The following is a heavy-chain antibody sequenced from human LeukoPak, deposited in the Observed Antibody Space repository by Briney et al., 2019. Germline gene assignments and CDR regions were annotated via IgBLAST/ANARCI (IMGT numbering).Heavy chain of an antibody. Sequence: ASVNVSYKASGYTFTSYGISWVRQAPGQGLEGMGWISAYNGNTNYAQKLQGRVTMTTDTSTSTAYMELRSLRSDDTAVYYCARVVREGGRSDFDYWGQGTLVTVSS. CDR3: ARVVREGGRSDFDY. CDR1: GYTFTSYG. D-gene: IGHD1-26*01. CDR2: ISAYNGNT. J-gene: IGHJ4*02. V-gene: IGHV1-18*01.